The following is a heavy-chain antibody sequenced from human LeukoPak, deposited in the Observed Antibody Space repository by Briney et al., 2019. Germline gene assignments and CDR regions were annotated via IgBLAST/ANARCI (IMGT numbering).Heavy chain of an antibody. J-gene: IGHJ4*02. CDR1: GFPFSSYW. Sequence: GGSLRLSCVASGFPFSSYWMTWVRQAPGKGLEWVANIKQDGSKKSYVDSVKGRFTIPRDNAKTPLYLQMNSLRAEDTAVYYCARGYFDYWGQGTLVTVSS. V-gene: IGHV3-7*03. CDR3: ARGYFDY. CDR2: IKQDGSKK.